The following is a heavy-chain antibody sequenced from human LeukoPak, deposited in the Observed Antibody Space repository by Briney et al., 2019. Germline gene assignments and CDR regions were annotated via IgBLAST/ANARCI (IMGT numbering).Heavy chain of an antibody. CDR3: ARGPSSPFDP. Sequence: SETLSLTCVVYGGSFSDYYWSWIRQTPGKGLEWIGEIRPRGSTNYNPSLKSRVSISMDTSKNQFSLKLNSVTAADTAVYYCARGPSSPFDPWGQGTLVTVSS. J-gene: IGHJ5*02. CDR2: IRPRGST. V-gene: IGHV4-34*01. CDR1: GGSFSDYY.